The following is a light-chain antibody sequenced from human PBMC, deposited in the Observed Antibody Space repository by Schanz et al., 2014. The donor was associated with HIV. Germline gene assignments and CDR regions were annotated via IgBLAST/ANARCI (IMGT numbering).Light chain of an antibody. V-gene: IGKV1-27*01. CDR3: QKYDSAPWT. Sequence: DIQMTQSPSSLSASVGDRVTITCRAPQGISGSLAWYQQKAGEVPKLLIFAASALHSGVPSRFSGSGSGTDFTLTISSLQPEDVATYYCQKYDSAPWTFGQGTKVEVK. CDR2: AAS. CDR1: QGISGS. J-gene: IGKJ1*01.